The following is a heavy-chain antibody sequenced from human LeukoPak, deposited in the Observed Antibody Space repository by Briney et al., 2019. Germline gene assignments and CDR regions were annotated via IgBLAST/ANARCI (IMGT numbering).Heavy chain of an antibody. CDR1: GFTFSPYS. CDR3: ARDQSSYYDILTGYPDY. Sequence: GGSLRLSCVASGFTFSPYSMNWVRQAPGKGLEWVSSISSSSSYIYYADSVKGRFTVPRDNAKNSLYLQMNSLRAEDTAVYYCARDQSSYYDILTGYPDYWGQGTLVTVSS. CDR2: ISSSSSYI. V-gene: IGHV3-21*01. D-gene: IGHD3-9*01. J-gene: IGHJ4*02.